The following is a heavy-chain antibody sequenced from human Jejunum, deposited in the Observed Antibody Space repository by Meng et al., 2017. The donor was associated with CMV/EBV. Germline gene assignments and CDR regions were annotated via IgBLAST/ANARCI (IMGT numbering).Heavy chain of an antibody. D-gene: IGHD2-21*01. CDR2: IKPDGSER. V-gene: IGHV3-7*01. CDR1: GFTFSSYW. CDR3: ARQKCGGDCDMDV. Sequence: AAGFTFSSYWMTWVRQVPGKGLEWVANIKPDGSERYYVESVKGRFTISRNNAKKSLFLQMDGLRAEDTAIYYCARQKCGGDCDMDVWGQGTTVTVSS. J-gene: IGHJ6*02.